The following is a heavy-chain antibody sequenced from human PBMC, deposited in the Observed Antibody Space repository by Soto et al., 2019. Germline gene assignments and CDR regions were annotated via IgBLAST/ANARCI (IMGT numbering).Heavy chain of an antibody. CDR1: GYTFTSSD. Sequence: QVQLVQSGAEVKKPGASVKVSCKASGYTFTSSDINWVRQATGQGLEWMGWMNPNSGNTGYAQKCQGRVTMTRNTSISTAYMELRSLRSEDTAVYYCARGQRSSSTFDYWGQGTLVTVSS. V-gene: IGHV1-8*01. CDR3: ARGQRSSSTFDY. D-gene: IGHD6-6*01. CDR2: MNPNSGNT. J-gene: IGHJ4*02.